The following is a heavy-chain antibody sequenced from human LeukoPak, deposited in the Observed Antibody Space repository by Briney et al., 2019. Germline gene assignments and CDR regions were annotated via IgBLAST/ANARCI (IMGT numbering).Heavy chain of an antibody. D-gene: IGHD5-12*01. J-gene: IGHJ6*03. CDR1: GYTFTSYD. V-gene: IGHV1-8*01. Sequence: ASVKVSCKASGYTFTSYDINWVRQATGQGLEWMGWMNPNSGNTGYAQKFQGRVTMTRNTSISTAYMELSSLRSEDTTVYYCARGPPRGIVATILHVNYYYYMDVWGEGTTVTVSS. CDR3: ARGPPRGIVATILHVNYYYYMDV. CDR2: MNPNSGNT.